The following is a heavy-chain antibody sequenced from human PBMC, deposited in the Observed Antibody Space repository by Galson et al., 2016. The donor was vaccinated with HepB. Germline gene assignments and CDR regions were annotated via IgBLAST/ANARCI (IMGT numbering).Heavy chain of an antibody. D-gene: IGHD1-26*01. CDR1: GFTFSSYG. CDR3: ARDSETSGLHWYFDL. J-gene: IGHJ2*01. V-gene: IGHV3-33*08. Sequence: SLRLSCAASGFTFSSYGMHWVRQAPGKGLEWVADIWSNGNNKYYADSVRGRFSVSRDQAKNTLYMQMNSLRAEDTAVYYCARDSETSGLHWYFDLWGRGTLVTVSS. CDR2: IWSNGNNK.